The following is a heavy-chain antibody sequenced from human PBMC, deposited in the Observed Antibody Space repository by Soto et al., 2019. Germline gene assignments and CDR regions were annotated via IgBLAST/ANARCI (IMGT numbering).Heavy chain of an antibody. V-gene: IGHV1-69*12. CDR3: ARGRGLSVDYYYGMDV. Sequence: QVQLVQSGAEVKKPGSSVKVSCKASGGTFSSYAISWVRQAPGQGLEWMGGIIPIFGTANYAQKFQGRVTITADESPSTAYMELSSLRSEDTAVYYCARGRGLSVDYYYGMDVWGQGTTVTVSS. D-gene: IGHD6-25*01. CDR2: IIPIFGTA. J-gene: IGHJ6*02. CDR1: GGTFSSYA.